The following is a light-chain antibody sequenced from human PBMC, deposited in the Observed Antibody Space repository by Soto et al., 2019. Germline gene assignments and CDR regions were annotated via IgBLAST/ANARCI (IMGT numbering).Light chain of an antibody. V-gene: IGKV3-20*01. Sequence: EIVLTQSPDTLSLSPGERATQSCRASQSVRSNYLAWYQQKPGQAPRFLIYDASSRATGIPDRFSGSGSGTDFTLTISRLEPEDFAVYYCQQYGSSPLTFGGGTKVDIK. J-gene: IGKJ4*01. CDR3: QQYGSSPLT. CDR1: QSVRSNY. CDR2: DAS.